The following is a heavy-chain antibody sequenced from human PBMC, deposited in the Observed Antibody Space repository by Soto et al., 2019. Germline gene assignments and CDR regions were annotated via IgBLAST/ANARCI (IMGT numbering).Heavy chain of an antibody. D-gene: IGHD4-17*01. CDR3: ASTVTGAFDI. CDR1: GGTFSSYA. Sequence: ASVKVSCKASGGTFSSYAISWVRQAPGQGLEWMGGIIPIFGTANYAQKFQGRVTITADESTSTAYMELSSLRSEDTAVYYCASTVTGAFDIWGQGTMVTVSS. CDR2: IIPIFGTA. V-gene: IGHV1-69*13. J-gene: IGHJ3*02.